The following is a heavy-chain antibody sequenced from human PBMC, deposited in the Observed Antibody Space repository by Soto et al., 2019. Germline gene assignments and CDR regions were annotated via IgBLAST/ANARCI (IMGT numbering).Heavy chain of an antibody. CDR2: INPNSGGT. D-gene: IGHD6-13*01. J-gene: IGHJ6*02. V-gene: IGHV1-2*04. CDR1: GYTFTGYY. Sequence: ASVKVSCKASGYTFTGYYMHWVRQAPGQGLEWMGWINPNSGGTNYAQKFQGWVTMTRDTSISTAYMELSRLRSDDTAVYYCARYGAAAGTGLASYYYYYGMDVWGQGTTVTVSS. CDR3: ARYGAAAGTGLASYYYYYGMDV.